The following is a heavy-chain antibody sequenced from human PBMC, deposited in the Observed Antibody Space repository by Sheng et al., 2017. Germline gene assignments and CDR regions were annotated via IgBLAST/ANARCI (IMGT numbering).Heavy chain of an antibody. CDR1: GGSISGFY. Sequence: QVQLQESGPGLVKPSETLSLTCTVSGGSISGFYWTWIRQPPARGLEWIGYIHSSGSTNYKPSLKSRLTMSIDTSKNQFSLNLSSLTAADTAVYYCAKIRTRDYYTRSYRYDSSG. D-gene: IGHD2-21*02. CDR2: IHSSGST. CDR3: AKIRTRDYYTRSYRYDS. V-gene: IGHV4-59*01. J-gene: IGHJ5*01.